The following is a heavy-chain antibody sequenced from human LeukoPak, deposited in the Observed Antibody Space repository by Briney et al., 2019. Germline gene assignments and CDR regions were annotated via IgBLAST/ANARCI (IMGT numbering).Heavy chain of an antibody. V-gene: IGHV3-64*01. CDR1: GFTFSNYA. J-gene: IGHJ3*02. CDR2: IRSNGGST. D-gene: IGHD6-13*01. CDR3: AKEMYSSSWYRLDAFDI. Sequence: GGSLRLSCAASGFTFSNYAMHWVRQAPGKGLEYVSAIRSNGGSTYYAHSVKGRFTISRENSKNTLYLQMGSLRAEDTAVYYCAKEMYSSSWYRLDAFDIWGQGTMVTVSS.